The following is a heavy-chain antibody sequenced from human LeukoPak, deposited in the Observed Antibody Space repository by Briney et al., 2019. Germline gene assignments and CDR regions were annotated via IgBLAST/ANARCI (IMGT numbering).Heavy chain of an antibody. CDR3: ARVTNYYDSSGYYSDYFDY. Sequence: NLSETLSLTCAVSGGSNSSGGYSWSWIRQPPGKGLEWIGYIYHSGSTYYNPSLKSRVTISVDRSKNQFSLKLSSVTAADTAVYYCARVTNYYDSSGYYSDYFDYWGQGTLVTVSS. J-gene: IGHJ4*02. D-gene: IGHD3-22*01. V-gene: IGHV4-30-2*01. CDR2: IYHSGST. CDR1: GGSNSSGGYS.